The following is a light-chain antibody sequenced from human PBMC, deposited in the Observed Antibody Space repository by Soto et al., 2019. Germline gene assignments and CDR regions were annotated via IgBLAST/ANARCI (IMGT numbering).Light chain of an antibody. CDR2: GAS. CDR1: QSVGNS. J-gene: IGKJ2*01. V-gene: IGKV3-15*01. CDR3: QQYKNSYT. Sequence: EIVMTQSPVTLSVSPGERATLSCRASQSVGNSLAWYQQKPGQAPRLLFHGASTRATDIPARFSGSGSGTEFTLTISSLQSEVSAVHYCQQYKNSYTFGQGTKLEIK.